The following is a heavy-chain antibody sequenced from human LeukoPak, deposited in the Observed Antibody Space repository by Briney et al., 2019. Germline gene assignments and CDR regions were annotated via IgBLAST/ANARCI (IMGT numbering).Heavy chain of an antibody. CDR3: AKEPIGYSSSWYGDYFYGMDV. CDR1: GFTFSSYG. Sequence: GGSLRLSCAASGFTFSSYGMNWVRQAPRKGLEWVSGISGSGGYIYHADSVKGRFTISRDNSKNTLYLEMNSLRAEDTAVYYCAKEPIGYSSSWYGDYFYGMDVWGQGTTVTASS. D-gene: IGHD6-13*01. V-gene: IGHV3-23*01. J-gene: IGHJ6*02. CDR2: ISGSGGYI.